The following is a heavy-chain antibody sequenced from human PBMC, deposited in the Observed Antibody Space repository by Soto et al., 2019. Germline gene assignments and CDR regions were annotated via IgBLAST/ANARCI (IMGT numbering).Heavy chain of an antibody. CDR1: GGTXSSYT. D-gene: IGHD6-19*01. CDR2: INPSSGGT. J-gene: IGHJ5*02. CDR3: ATLGAGGAVA. V-gene: IGHV1-46*01. Sequence: ASVKVXCKASGGTXSSYTISWVRQAPGQGLEWMGIINPSSGGTEFAQNFQGRVTMTRDTSTSTFYMELSRLRFEDTAVYYCATLGAGGAVAWGQGTLVTVSS.